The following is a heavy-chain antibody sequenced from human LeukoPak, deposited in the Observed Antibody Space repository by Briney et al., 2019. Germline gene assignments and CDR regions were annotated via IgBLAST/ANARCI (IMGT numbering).Heavy chain of an antibody. J-gene: IGHJ6*02. CDR2: SGGSGGRT. D-gene: IGHD3-3*01. V-gene: IGHV3-23*01. CDR3: AKGYPVLEWAPYYYYGMDV. CDR1: GFIFRNYV. Sequence: GGSLRLSCAASGFIFRNYVMSWVRQAPGKGLQWVSASGGSGGRTYYADSVEGRFTISRDNSKDTVYLQMNRLRAEDTAVYYCAKGYPVLEWAPYYYYGMDVWGQGTTVTVSS.